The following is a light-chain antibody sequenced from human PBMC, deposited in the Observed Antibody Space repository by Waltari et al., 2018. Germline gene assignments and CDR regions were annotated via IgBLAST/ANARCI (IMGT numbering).Light chain of an antibody. J-gene: IGLJ3*02. CDR3: SSYTNTNSWL. CDR1: SSDVGGDNY. Sequence: QSALTQPASVSGSPGQAITISCTGTSSDVGGDNYVSWYQQHPSKAPKLMIYDVSKRPAGVSTRFSGSRSGNTASLTICGLQAEDESDYYCSSYTNTNSWLFGGGTKLTVL. V-gene: IGLV2-14*01. CDR2: DVS.